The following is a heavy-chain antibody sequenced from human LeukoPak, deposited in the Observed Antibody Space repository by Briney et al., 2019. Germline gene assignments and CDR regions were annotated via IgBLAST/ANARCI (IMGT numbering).Heavy chain of an antibody. J-gene: IGHJ4*02. V-gene: IGHV3-48*01. CDR2: ISSGSSTI. D-gene: IGHD6-13*01. CDR1: GFIFSDDN. Sequence: GGSLRLSCAASGFIFSDDNMNWVRQAPGKGLEWVSYISSGSSTIYYADSVEGRFTISRDNAKNSLYLQMNSLRAEDTALYYCAKDRLPDGRWSLDYWGQGNLVTVSS. CDR3: AKDRLPDGRWSLDY.